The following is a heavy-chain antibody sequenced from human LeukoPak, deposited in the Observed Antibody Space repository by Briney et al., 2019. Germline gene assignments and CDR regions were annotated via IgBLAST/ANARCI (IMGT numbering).Heavy chain of an antibody. CDR1: GFTFGDYA. Sequence: GGSLRLSCTASGFTFGDYAMSWFRQAPGKGLEWVGFIRSTAYGGTTEYAASVKGRFTISRDDSKSIAYLQMNSLKTDDTAVYYCGRAPRPLAWNWFDPWGQGTLVTVSS. V-gene: IGHV3-49*03. CDR3: GRAPRPLAWNWFDP. J-gene: IGHJ5*02. D-gene: IGHD3-16*02. CDR2: IRSTAYGGTT.